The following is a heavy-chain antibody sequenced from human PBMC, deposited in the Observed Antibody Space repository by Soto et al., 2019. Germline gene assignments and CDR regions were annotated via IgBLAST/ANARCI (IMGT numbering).Heavy chain of an antibody. D-gene: IGHD7-27*01. V-gene: IGHV3-74*01. Sequence: EVQLVESGGGLVQPGGSLRLSCAASGFTFSNYWMHWVRQAPGKGLVWVSRISDDGGSTTYADSVKGRFTISRDNAKKMLYLQMKSLRAEDTAVYYCVRAGANDFWGQGTLVTVSS. CDR3: VRAGANDF. J-gene: IGHJ4*02. CDR1: GFTFSNYW. CDR2: ISDDGGST.